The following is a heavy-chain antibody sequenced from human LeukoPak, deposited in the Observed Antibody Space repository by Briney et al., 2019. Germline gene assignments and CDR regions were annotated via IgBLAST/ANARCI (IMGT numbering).Heavy chain of an antibody. J-gene: IGHJ3*01. CDR2: VSQRGAT. Sequence: SETLSLTCSVSGASINGFSWSWSRQTPEKGLEWIGYVSQRGATTSNPSLKTRVSISADTSKSQFSLKMTSVTAADTAIYYCARERSGSYYTFDVWGPGTMVSVS. D-gene: IGHD1-26*01. V-gene: IGHV4-59*13. CDR3: ARERSGSYYTFDV. CDR1: GASINGFS.